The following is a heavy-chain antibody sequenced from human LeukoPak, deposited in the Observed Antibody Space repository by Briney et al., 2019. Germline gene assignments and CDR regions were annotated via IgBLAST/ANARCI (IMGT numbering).Heavy chain of an antibody. D-gene: IGHD3-16*01. CDR1: GYTFTSYG. CDR3: ARAAMGDLEAFDI. CDR2: ISAYNGNT. V-gene: IGHV1-18*04. J-gene: IGHJ3*02. Sequence: ASVKVSCKASGYTFTSYGISWVRQAPGQGLEWMGWISAYNGNTNYAQKLQGRVTMTTDTSTSTAYMELRSLRPDDTAVYYRARAAMGDLEAFDIWGQGTMVTVSS.